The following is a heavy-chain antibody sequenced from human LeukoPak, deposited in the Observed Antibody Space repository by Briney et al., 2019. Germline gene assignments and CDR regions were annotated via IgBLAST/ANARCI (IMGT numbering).Heavy chain of an antibody. Sequence: GGSLRLTCEASGFIFSDYAMSWVRQAPGKGLEWVSLISGSGIGTYYADSVKGRFTISRDNSKNTVYLQMNSLRAEDTAVYYCARPSRGSVDYWGQGTLVTVSS. V-gene: IGHV3-23*01. CDR1: GFIFSDYA. D-gene: IGHD6-25*01. CDR2: ISGSGIGT. CDR3: ARPSRGSVDY. J-gene: IGHJ4*02.